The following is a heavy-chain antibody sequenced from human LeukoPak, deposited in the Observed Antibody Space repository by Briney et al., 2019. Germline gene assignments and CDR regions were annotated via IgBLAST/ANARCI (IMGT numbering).Heavy chain of an antibody. CDR3: AGSDYYYYMDV. Sequence: SETLSLTCTVSGGSISSSSYYWGWIRQPPGKGLEWIGSIYHSGSTYYNPSLKSRVTISVDTTKNQFSLKLSSVTAADTAVFYCAGSDYYYYMDVWGKGTTVTVSS. J-gene: IGHJ6*03. CDR2: IYHSGST. CDR1: GGSISSSSYY. D-gene: IGHD3-10*01. V-gene: IGHV4-39*01.